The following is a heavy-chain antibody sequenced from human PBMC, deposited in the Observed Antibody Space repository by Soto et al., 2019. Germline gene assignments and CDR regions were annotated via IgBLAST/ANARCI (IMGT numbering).Heavy chain of an antibody. CDR2: IYPGGST. D-gene: IGHD3-16*01. V-gene: IGHV3-66*01. CDR1: GFNVSSKY. Sequence: GGSLRLSCAAPGFNVSSKYITWVRQAPGKGLEWVSIIYPGGSTYYADSVRGRFTISRDNSKNTLYLQMNSLGAEDTAVYYCARGGGGVPIDYWGQGTLVTVSS. CDR3: ARGGGGVPIDY. J-gene: IGHJ4*02.